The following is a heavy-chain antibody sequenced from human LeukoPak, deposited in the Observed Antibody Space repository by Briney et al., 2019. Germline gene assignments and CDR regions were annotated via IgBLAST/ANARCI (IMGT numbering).Heavy chain of an antibody. V-gene: IGHV1-18*01. CDR3: ARDSYLKLSLEMATINSLRYGMDV. Sequence: ASVKVSCKTSGYTFTTYGISWVRQAPGQGLEWMGWISAYNGNRSYTQNLQGRVTNTTDTYTRTAYMELRSLRSDDTAVYYCARDSYLKLSLEMATINSLRYGMDVWGQGTTVTVPS. D-gene: IGHD5-24*01. CDR2: ISAYNGNR. CDR1: GYTFTTYG. J-gene: IGHJ6*02.